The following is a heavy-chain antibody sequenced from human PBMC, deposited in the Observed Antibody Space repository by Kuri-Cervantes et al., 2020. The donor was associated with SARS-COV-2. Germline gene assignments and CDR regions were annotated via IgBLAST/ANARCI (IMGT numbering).Heavy chain of an antibody. J-gene: IGHJ5*02. CDR2: INHSGRT. Sequence: SETLSLTCAVYGGSLSGRSWTWIRQPPGKGLEWVGEINHSGRTKYNPSLQNRIIISVDTSKNQFSLKLSSVTAADTAVYYCAGQLWFGEPHFDPWGQGTLVTVSS. CDR1: GGSLSGRS. D-gene: IGHD3-10*01. CDR3: AGQLWFGEPHFDP. V-gene: IGHV4-34*10.